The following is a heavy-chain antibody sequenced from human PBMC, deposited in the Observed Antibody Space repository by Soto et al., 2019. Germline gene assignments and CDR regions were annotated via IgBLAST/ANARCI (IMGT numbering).Heavy chain of an antibody. CDR1: GFTFSSYW. J-gene: IGHJ6*02. CDR3: ARGAASLYYYYGMDV. D-gene: IGHD2-15*01. Sequence: EVQLVESGGGLVQPGGSLRLSCAASGFTFSSYWMHWVRQAPGKGLVWVSRINSDGSSTSYADSVKGRFTISRDNSKNTLYLQMNSLRAEDTAVYYCARGAASLYYYYGMDVWGQGTKVTVSS. CDR2: INSDGSST. V-gene: IGHV3-74*01.